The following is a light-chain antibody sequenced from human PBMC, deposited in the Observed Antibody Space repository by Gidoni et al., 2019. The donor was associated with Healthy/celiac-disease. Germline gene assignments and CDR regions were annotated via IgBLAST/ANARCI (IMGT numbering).Light chain of an antibody. J-gene: IGKJ4*01. CDR1: QSVSSSY. Sequence: EIVLTPSPGTLSLSPGERATLSCRASQSVSSSYLAWYQQKPGQAPWLLIYGASSRATCIPDRFSGSGSGTDFTRTISRLEPEDFAVDYCQQYGSSPLTFGGGTKVEIK. CDR3: QQYGSSPLT. CDR2: GAS. V-gene: IGKV3-20*01.